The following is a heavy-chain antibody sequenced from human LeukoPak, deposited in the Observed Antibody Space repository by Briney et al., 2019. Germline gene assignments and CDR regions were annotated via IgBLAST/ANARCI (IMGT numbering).Heavy chain of an antibody. CDR3: ARVGGLRYFDWLSKVDY. CDR1: GYTFTSYG. V-gene: IGHV1-18*01. Sequence: ASVKVSCKASGYTFTSYGISWVRQAPGQGLEWMGWISAYNGNTNYAQKLQGRVTMTTDTYTRTAYMELRRLRSDDKDVYYCARVGGLRYFDWLSKVDYWGQGTLVTVSS. D-gene: IGHD3-9*01. J-gene: IGHJ4*02. CDR2: ISAYNGNT.